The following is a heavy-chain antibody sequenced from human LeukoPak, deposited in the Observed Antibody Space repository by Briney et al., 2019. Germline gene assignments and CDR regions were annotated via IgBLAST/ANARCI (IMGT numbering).Heavy chain of an antibody. Sequence: ASVKVSCKVSGFTLTELSMHWVRQAPGKGLEWMGGLDPEDGETIYAQKFQGRVTMTEDTSTDTAYMELSSLRSEDTAVYYCATYMSWMDDSSGYYFDFWGQGTLVTVSS. J-gene: IGHJ4*02. D-gene: IGHD3-22*01. CDR2: LDPEDGET. CDR1: GFTLTELS. CDR3: ATYMSWMDDSSGYYFDF. V-gene: IGHV1-24*01.